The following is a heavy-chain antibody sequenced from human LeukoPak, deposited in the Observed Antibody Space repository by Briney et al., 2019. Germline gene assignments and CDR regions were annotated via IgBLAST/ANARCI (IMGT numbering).Heavy chain of an antibody. CDR1: GFTFSSYA. CDR2: IPYDGSNK. Sequence: GRTLRLSCAASGFTFSSYAMHWVRQAPGKGLEWVALIPYDGSNKYYADSVKGRFTVSRDNSKNTLYLQMNSLRAEDTAVYYCARAYTMVRGVYYFDYWGQGTLVTVSS. V-gene: IGHV3-30*04. J-gene: IGHJ4*02. CDR3: ARAYTMVRGVYYFDY. D-gene: IGHD3-10*01.